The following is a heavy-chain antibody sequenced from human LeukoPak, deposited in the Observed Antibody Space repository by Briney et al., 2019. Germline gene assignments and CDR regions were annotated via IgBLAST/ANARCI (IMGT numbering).Heavy chain of an antibody. V-gene: IGHV3-48*03. Sequence: GGSLTLSCAASGFPFSSYEMNWVRQAPGKGLEWVSYISSSGSTIYYAHSVKGRFTISRDNAKNSLYLQMNSLRAEDTAVYYCARRYSSSWYSYDYWGQGTLVTVSS. D-gene: IGHD6-13*01. J-gene: IGHJ4*02. CDR3: ARRYSSSWYSYDY. CDR2: ISSSGSTI. CDR1: GFPFSSYE.